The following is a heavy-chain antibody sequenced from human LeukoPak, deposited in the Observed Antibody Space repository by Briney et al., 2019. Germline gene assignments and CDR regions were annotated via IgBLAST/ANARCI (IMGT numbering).Heavy chain of an antibody. CDR2: FISMFGTT. CDR3: ARGVVSEFIRGNYFDF. D-gene: IGHD1-26*01. V-gene: IGHV1-69*13. J-gene: IGHJ4*02. CDR1: EGTFSNYG. Sequence: GASVKVSCKASEGTFSNYGLSWVRQAPGQGPEWMGGFISMFGTTNYAQKFQGRVTITADESTRTVYMVLSSLRSEDTAVYYCARGVVSEFIRGNYFDFWGPGTLVTVS.